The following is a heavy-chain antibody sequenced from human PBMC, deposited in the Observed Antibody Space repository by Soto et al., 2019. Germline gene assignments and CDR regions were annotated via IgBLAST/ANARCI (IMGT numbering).Heavy chain of an antibody. V-gene: IGHV4-30-4*01. CDR2: IYYSGSN. Sequence: QVQLQESGPGLVKPSQTLSLTCTVSGGSISSGDYYWSWIRQPPGKGLEWIGYIYYSGSNYYNPSLKSRVTISVDTSKSQFSLKLSSVTAADTAVYYCARGPSSVRVYYYYGMDVWGQGTTVTVSS. J-gene: IGHJ6*02. D-gene: IGHD3-22*01. CDR1: GGSISSGDYY. CDR3: ARGPSSVRVYYYYGMDV.